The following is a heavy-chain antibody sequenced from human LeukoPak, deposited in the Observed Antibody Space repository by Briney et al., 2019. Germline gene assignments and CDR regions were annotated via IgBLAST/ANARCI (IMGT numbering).Heavy chain of an antibody. D-gene: IGHD6-19*01. CDR3: ARRSSGWGRDFDY. Sequence: GESLKISCKASGYSFTNSWIGWVRQVPGKGLEWMGIIYPDDSDTRYSPSFQGQVSMSVDRSISTANLQWSSLKASDTAMYYCARRSSGWGRDFDYWGQGTLVTVSS. J-gene: IGHJ4*02. CDR1: GYSFTNSW. CDR2: IYPDDSDT. V-gene: IGHV5-51*01.